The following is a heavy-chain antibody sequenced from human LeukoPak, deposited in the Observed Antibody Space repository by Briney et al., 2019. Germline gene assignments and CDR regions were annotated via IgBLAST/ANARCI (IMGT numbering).Heavy chain of an antibody. CDR3: AREGYYGSGSNWFDP. CDR1: GGSISSYY. Sequence: SETLSLTCTISGGSISSYYWSWIRQPPGKGLEWIGYIYYSGSTNYNPSLKSRVTISVDTSKNQFSLKLTSVNAADTAVYYCAREGYYGSGSNWFDPWGQGTLVTVSS. CDR2: IYYSGST. D-gene: IGHD3-10*01. V-gene: IGHV4-59*01. J-gene: IGHJ5*02.